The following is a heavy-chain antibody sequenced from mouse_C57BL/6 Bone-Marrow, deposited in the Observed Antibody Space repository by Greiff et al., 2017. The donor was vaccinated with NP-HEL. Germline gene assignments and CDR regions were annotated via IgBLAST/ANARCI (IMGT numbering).Heavy chain of an antibody. J-gene: IGHJ3*01. CDR3: ARPGGWLPAWFAY. CDR1: GFTFSDYG. CDR2: ISSGSSTI. V-gene: IGHV5-17*01. D-gene: IGHD2-3*01. Sequence: EVMLVESGGGLVKPGGSLKLSCAASGFTFSDYGMHWVRQAPEKGLEWVAYISSGSSTIYYADTVKGRFPISRDNAKNTLFLQMTSLRSEDTAMYYFARPGGWLPAWFAYWGQGTLVTVSA.